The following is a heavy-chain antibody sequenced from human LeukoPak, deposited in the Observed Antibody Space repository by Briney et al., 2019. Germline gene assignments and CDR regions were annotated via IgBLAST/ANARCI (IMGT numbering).Heavy chain of an antibody. Sequence: PGGSLRLSCAASGFTFSSYWTSWVHQAPGKGLEWVANIKQDGSEKYYVDSVKGRFTISRDNAKNSLYLQMNSLRAEDTAVYYCASQDYEGNIDYWGQGTLVTVSS. D-gene: IGHD4-17*01. CDR2: IKQDGSEK. CDR1: GFTFSSYW. J-gene: IGHJ4*02. V-gene: IGHV3-7*01. CDR3: ASQDYEGNIDY.